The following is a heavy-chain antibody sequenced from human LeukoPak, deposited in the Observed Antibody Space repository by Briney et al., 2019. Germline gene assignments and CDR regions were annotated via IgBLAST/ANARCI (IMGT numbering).Heavy chain of an antibody. V-gene: IGHV3-64*01. CDR1: GFSFSNYV. J-gene: IGHJ3*02. D-gene: IGHD5-24*01. Sequence: PGGSLRLSCAASGFSFSNYVMHWVRQAPGKGLEYVSAIMPNGETRGYANSMKGRFTISRDNSKNTLYLQMGSLRAEDMAIYYCARDRDGGFALDIWGQGTLVTVSS. CDR2: IMPNGETR. CDR3: ARDRDGGFALDI.